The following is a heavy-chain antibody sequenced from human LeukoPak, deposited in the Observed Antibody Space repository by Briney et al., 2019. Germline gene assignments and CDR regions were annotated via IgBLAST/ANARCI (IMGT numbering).Heavy chain of an antibody. CDR2: IYYSRST. Sequence: SETLSLTCTVSGGSISSYYWSWIRQPPGKGLEWIGYIYYSRSTNYNPSLKSRVTISVDTSKNQFSLKLSSVTAADTAVYYCTIFGGGRRKNWFDPWGQGTLVTVSS. V-gene: IGHV4-59*01. CDR1: GGSISSYY. J-gene: IGHJ5*02. D-gene: IGHD3-3*01. CDR3: TIFGGGRRKNWFDP.